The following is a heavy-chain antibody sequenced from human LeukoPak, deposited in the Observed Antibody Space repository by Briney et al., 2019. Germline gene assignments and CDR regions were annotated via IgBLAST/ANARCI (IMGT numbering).Heavy chain of an antibody. D-gene: IGHD1-1*01. J-gene: IGHJ4*02. Sequence: PGGSLRLSCLASGFIFSDHAMNWVRQAPGRGLEWVSIISARDGRTYYADSVRGRFIISRDNSKNTLYLQMNSLRAEDTAVYYCAKDRNDWKQGIDSWGQGILVTVS. CDR3: AKDRNDWKQGIDS. CDR2: ISARDGRT. CDR1: GFIFSDHA. V-gene: IGHV3-23*01.